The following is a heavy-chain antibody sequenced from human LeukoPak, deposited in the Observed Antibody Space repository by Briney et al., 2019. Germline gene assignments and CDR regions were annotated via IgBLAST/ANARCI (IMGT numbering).Heavy chain of an antibody. CDR1: GFTFSSYA. Sequence: GSLRLSCAASGFTFSSYAIHWVRQAPGKGLEWVAVISYDGPNKSSAASVKRRFTISRDNSKNTLYLQMNSLRAEDTAVYYCARDRGYSYGLDYWGQGTLVTVSS. J-gene: IGHJ4*02. CDR3: ARDRGYSYGLDY. CDR2: ISYDGPNK. V-gene: IGHV3-30-3*01. D-gene: IGHD5-18*01.